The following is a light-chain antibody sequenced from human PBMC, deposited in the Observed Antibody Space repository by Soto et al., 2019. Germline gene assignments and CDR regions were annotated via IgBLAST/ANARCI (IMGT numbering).Light chain of an antibody. Sequence: DIQMTQSPSSLSASLGDTVTISCRASQNIENYLHWYQQKAGKAPKVLITDASKLHSGVPSRFSGSGFGTDFTLTIRGLQPEDIATYYWQQRHEFVTFGPGTKVNI. V-gene: IGKV1-17*01. J-gene: IGKJ3*01. CDR3: QQRHEFVT. CDR2: DAS. CDR1: QNIENY.